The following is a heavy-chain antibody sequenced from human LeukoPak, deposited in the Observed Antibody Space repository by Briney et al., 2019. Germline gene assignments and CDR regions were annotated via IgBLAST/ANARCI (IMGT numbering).Heavy chain of an antibody. CDR2: ISAYNGNT. Sequence: ASVKVSCXASGYTFTSYYMHWVRQAPGQGLVWMGWISAYNGNTNYAQKLQSRVTMSTDTSTSTAYVELRSLRSDDTAVYYCARKDYYDSSGYSDYWGQGTLVTVSS. CDR1: GYTFTSYY. J-gene: IGHJ4*02. CDR3: ARKDYYDSSGYSDY. V-gene: IGHV1-18*04. D-gene: IGHD3-22*01.